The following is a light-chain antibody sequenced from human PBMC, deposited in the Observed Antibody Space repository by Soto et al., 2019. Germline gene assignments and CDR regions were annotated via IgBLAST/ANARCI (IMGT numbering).Light chain of an antibody. J-gene: IGLJ3*02. CDR1: SSDIGVSNY. Sequence: QSALTQPASVSGSPGQSITISCTGTSSDIGVSNYVSWYQQHPGQAPKLIIYEVSNRPSGVSNRFLGSKSGNTASLTISGLQTEDEADYYCSSYTSTSTLFGGGTKLTVL. CDR2: EVS. CDR3: SSYTSTSTL. V-gene: IGLV2-14*01.